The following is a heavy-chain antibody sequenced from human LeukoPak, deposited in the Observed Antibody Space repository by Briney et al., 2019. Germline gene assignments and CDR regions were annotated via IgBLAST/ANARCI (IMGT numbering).Heavy chain of an antibody. CDR1: GGSISSGSYY. Sequence: SETLSLTCTVSGGSISSGSYYWSWIRQPAGKGLEWIGRIYTSGSTNYNPSLKSRVTMSVDTSKNQFSLKLSSVTAADTAVYYCARDTVSFDSSGYKFDPWGQGTLVTVSS. CDR2: IYTSGST. D-gene: IGHD3-22*01. V-gene: IGHV4-61*02. J-gene: IGHJ5*02. CDR3: ARDTVSFDSSGYKFDP.